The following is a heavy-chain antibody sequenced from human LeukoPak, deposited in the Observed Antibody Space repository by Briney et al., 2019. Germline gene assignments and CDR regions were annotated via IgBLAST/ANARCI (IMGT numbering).Heavy chain of an antibody. Sequence: PGGSLRLSCAAPGFTFSSYSMNWVRQAPGKGLEWVSSISSSSSYIYYADSVKGRFTISRDNAKNSLYLQMNSLRAGDTAVYYCARMEDYGDSKSDYWGQGTLVTVSS. CDR2: ISSSSSYI. CDR3: ARMEDYGDSKSDY. J-gene: IGHJ4*02. D-gene: IGHD4-17*01. V-gene: IGHV3-21*01. CDR1: GFTFSSYS.